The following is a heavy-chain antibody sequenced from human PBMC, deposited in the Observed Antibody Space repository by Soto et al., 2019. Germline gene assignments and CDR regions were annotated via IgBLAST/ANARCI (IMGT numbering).Heavy chain of an antibody. Sequence: GGSLRLSCAASGFTFSSYSMNWVRQAPGKGLEWVSSISSSSIYIYYADSVKGRFTISRDNAKNSLYLQMNSLRAEDTAVYYCARDKYSSGWVLDYWGQGTLVTVSS. CDR2: ISSSSIYI. J-gene: IGHJ4*02. CDR3: ARDKYSSGWVLDY. D-gene: IGHD6-19*01. V-gene: IGHV3-21*01. CDR1: GFTFSSYS.